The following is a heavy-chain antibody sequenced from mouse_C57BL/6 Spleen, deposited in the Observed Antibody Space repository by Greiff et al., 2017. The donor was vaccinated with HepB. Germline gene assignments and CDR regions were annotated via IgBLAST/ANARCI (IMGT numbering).Heavy chain of an antibody. CDR1: GFTFSSYT. Sequence: EVKLVESGGGLVKPGGSLKLSCAASGFTFSSYTMPWVRQTPEKRLEWVATISGGGGNTYYPDSVKGRFTISRDNAKNTLYLQMSSLTSEDSALYYCARRANWAFFDYWGQGTTVTVSS. J-gene: IGHJ2*01. V-gene: IGHV5-9*01. CDR3: ARRANWAFFDY. CDR2: ISGGGGNT. D-gene: IGHD4-1*01.